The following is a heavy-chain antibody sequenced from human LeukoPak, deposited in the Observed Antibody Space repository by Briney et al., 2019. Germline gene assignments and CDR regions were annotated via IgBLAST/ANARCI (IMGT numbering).Heavy chain of an antibody. CDR2: IWYDGSNK. CDR3: AREVLAAPYYYYGMDV. V-gene: IGHV3-33*01. CDR1: GLTFSSYV. Sequence: GGSLRLSCAASGLTFSSYVMHWVRQAPGKGLEWVAVIWYDGSNKYYADSVKDRFTISRDNSKNTLYLQMNSLRAEDTAVYYCAREVLAAPYYYYGMDVWGQGTTVTVSS. D-gene: IGHD6-13*01. J-gene: IGHJ6*02.